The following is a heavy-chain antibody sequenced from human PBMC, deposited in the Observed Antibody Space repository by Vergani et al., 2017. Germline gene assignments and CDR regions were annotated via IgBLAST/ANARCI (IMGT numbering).Heavy chain of an antibody. CDR2: MNPNSGTT. CDR3: ARSTDCPEDYVSSDCFKRTLDV. CDR1: GYSFSSYD. Sequence: QVQLVQSGAEVKKPGASVKVSCRASGYSFSSYDISWVRQATGQGLEWMGWMNPNSGTTGYAQKFQGRVTMTRNTSINTAYMELSRLSFEDAAVYYCARSTDCPEDYVSSDCFKRTLDVWGKGTTVTVS. D-gene: IGHD2-21*01. V-gene: IGHV1-8*01. J-gene: IGHJ6*03.